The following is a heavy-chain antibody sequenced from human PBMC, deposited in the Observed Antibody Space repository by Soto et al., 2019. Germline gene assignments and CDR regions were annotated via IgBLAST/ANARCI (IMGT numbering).Heavy chain of an antibody. CDR3: ARTSGYYFYDY. J-gene: IGHJ4*02. D-gene: IGHD3-3*01. CDR2: INAANGNT. CDR1: GYTFTSYT. V-gene: IGHV1-3*01. Sequence: HVQLVPSGAEVKKPGASVKVSCNASGYTFTSYTMRWVRKAPGQTLEWMRWINAANGNTKYSQKFHGRVTITRDTSASTAYMELSSLRSEDTAVYYCARTSGYYFYDYWGQGTLVTVSS.